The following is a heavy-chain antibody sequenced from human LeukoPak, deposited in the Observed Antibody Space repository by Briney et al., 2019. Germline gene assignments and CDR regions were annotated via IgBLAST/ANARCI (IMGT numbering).Heavy chain of an antibody. J-gene: IGHJ6*03. CDR3: ARSEVQYYDFWSGYSHPHDYYYYYMDV. CDR1: GYTFTGYY. V-gene: IGHV1-2*02. D-gene: IGHD3-3*01. CDR2: INPNSGGT. Sequence: GASVKVSCKASGYTFTGYYMHWVRQAPGQGLEWMGWINPNSGGTNYAQKFQGRVTMTRDTSISTAYMELSRLRSDDTAVYYCARSEVQYYDFWSGYSHPHDYYYYYMDVWGKGTTVTVSS.